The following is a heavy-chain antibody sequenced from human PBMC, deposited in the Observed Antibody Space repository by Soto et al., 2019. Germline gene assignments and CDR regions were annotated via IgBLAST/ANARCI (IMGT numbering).Heavy chain of an antibody. CDR2: IRGVDNSK. CDR1: GFTFSSYS. Sequence: EVQLVEWGGGLVKPGGSLTLSCAASGFTFSSYSMNWARQAPGKGLEWVSSIRGVDNSKYYAASVKGRFTISRDNAKNSLILHLSGLADDETDVYYCERDRVRGALPQYGMDVWGQGTKVTVSS. CDR3: ERDRVRGALPQYGMDV. D-gene: IGHD3-10*01. J-gene: IGHJ6*02. V-gene: IGHV3-21*01.